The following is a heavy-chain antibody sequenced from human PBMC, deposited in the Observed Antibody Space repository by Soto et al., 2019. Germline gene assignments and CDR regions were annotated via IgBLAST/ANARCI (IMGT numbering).Heavy chain of an antibody. CDR2: IIPILGIA. D-gene: IGHD3-3*01. J-gene: IGHJ3*02. CDR3: ARVDYDGHNPNRAFDI. CDR1: GGTFSSYT. Sequence: QVQLVQSGAEVKKPGSSVKVSCKASGGTFSSYTISWVRQAPGQGLEWMGRIIPILGIANYAQKFPGRVTITADKSTSTAYMELSSLRSEDTAVYYCARVDYDGHNPNRAFDIWGQGTMVTVSS. V-gene: IGHV1-69*02.